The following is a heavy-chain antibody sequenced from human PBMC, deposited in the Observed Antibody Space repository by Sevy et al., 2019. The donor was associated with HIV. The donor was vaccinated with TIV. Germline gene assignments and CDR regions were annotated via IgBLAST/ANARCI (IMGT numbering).Heavy chain of an antibody. Sequence: GALRLSCAASGFTFNNAWMSWVRQAPGKGLEWVGRIKSKTDGGTTDYAAPVKGRFTISRDDSKNALYLQMYSLKTEDTAVYYCTTTYYYGSGSYYDCDYWGQGTLVTVSS. V-gene: IGHV3-15*01. J-gene: IGHJ4*02. CDR1: GFTFNNAW. D-gene: IGHD3-10*01. CDR3: TTTYYYGSGSYYDCDY. CDR2: IKSKTDGGTT.